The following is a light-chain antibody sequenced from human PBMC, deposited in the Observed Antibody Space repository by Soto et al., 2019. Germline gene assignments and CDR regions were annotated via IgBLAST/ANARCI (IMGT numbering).Light chain of an antibody. CDR2: EVS. CDR3: TSYAGSNTFEV. V-gene: IGLV2-8*01. J-gene: IGLJ2*01. Sequence: QSVLTQPPSASGSPGQSVTISCTGTNSDVGGYNYVSWYQQHPGKAPKLMIYEVSNRPSGVPDRFSGSKSGNTASLTVSGLQAEDEADYYCTSYAGSNTFEVFGGGTKLTVL. CDR1: NSDVGGYNY.